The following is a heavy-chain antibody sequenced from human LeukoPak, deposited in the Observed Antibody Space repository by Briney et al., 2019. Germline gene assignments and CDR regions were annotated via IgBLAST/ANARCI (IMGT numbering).Heavy chain of an antibody. CDR1: GYTFTTYG. J-gene: IGHJ4*02. V-gene: IGHV1-18*03. Sequence: ASVKVSCKASGYTFTTYGISWVRQAPGQGLEWMGWISAYNGNTKYAQKLQGRVTMTTDTSTSTAYMELRSLRSDDMAVYYCARDLGYYGSGSSPSDYWGQGTLVTVSS. D-gene: IGHD3-10*01. CDR2: ISAYNGNT. CDR3: ARDLGYYGSGSSPSDY.